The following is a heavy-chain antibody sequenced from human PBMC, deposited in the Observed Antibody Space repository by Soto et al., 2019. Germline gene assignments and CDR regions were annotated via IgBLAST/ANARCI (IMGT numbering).Heavy chain of an antibody. CDR3: ARSYFIAVAGSRASWFDP. D-gene: IGHD6-19*01. CDR2: IIPIFGTA. V-gene: IGHV1-69*13. J-gene: IGHJ5*02. Sequence: SVKVSCKASGVTFSSYAISWVRQAPEQGLEWMGGIIPIFGTANYAQKFQGRVTITADESTSTAYMELSSLRSEDTAVYYCARSYFIAVAGSRASWFDPWGQGTLVTVSS. CDR1: GVTFSSYA.